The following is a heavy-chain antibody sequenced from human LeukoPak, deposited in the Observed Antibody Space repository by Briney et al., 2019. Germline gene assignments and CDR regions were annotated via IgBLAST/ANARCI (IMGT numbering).Heavy chain of an antibody. J-gene: IGHJ4*02. CDR1: GGTFSSYA. CDR3: ARVPTTYYYDSSGYYNHY. Sequence: ASVKVSCKASGGTFSSYAISWVRQAPGQGLEWMGGIIPIFGTANYAQKFQGRVTITMDESTSTAYMELSSLRSEDTAVYYCARVPTTYYYDSSGYYNHYWGQGTLVTVSS. V-gene: IGHV1-69*05. D-gene: IGHD3-22*01. CDR2: IIPIFGTA.